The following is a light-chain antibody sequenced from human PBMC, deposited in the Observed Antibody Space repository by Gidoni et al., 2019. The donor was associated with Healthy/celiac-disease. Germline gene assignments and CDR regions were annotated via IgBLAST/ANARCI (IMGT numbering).Light chain of an antibody. Sequence: DIVLTQSPGTLSLSPGERATISCRASQSVSSSYLAWYQQKPGQAPRLLIYGASSRATGIPDRFSGSGSGTDFTLTISRLEPEDFAVYYCQQYGSSPLTFXGXTKVEIK. CDR3: QQYGSSPLT. CDR2: GAS. J-gene: IGKJ4*01. CDR1: QSVSSSY. V-gene: IGKV3-20*01.